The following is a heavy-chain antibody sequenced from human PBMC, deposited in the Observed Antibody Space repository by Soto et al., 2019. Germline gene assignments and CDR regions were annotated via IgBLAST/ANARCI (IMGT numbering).Heavy chain of an antibody. J-gene: IGHJ4*02. V-gene: IGHV1-69*06. CDR1: GRPLTSED. CDR3: AKVFYYYDRSGYYYFHY. CDR2: IIPIFGTA. D-gene: IGHD3-22*01. Sequence: SVKVSSKACGRPLTSEDISLVREAPGQGLDWMGGIIPIFGTANYAQKFQGRLTITADNTKSTLYLQMSSLRAEDTAVYYCAKVFYYYDRSGYYYFHYWSQGTRVTVSS.